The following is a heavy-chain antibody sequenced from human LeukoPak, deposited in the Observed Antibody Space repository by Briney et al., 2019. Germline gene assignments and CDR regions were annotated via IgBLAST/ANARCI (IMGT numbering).Heavy chain of an antibody. CDR1: GFTFSDFY. CDR2: MSGTGKTI. Sequence: GGSLRLSCAASGFTFSDFYMHWIRQAPGKGLEWVSYMSGTGKTISDADSLKGRFTISRDNSKNTVYLQMNSLRAEDTAVYYCAKDRDIYYDSSGYRQNDAFDIWGQGTMVTVSS. D-gene: IGHD3-22*01. CDR3: AKDRDIYYDSSGYRQNDAFDI. V-gene: IGHV3-11*04. J-gene: IGHJ3*02.